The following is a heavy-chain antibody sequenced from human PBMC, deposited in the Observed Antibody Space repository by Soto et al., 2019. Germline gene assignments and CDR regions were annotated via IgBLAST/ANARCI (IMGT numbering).Heavy chain of an antibody. CDR1: GYTFTAHS. D-gene: IGHD2-8*01. Sequence: QVPLVQSGTEVKEPGASVRVSCKASGYTFTAHSLHWARQVPGQGLEWMGWIIVSHDRPRYAPQFQGRLTFETDRIATTAYMQLTRLPPEDTAVYFCARETEDGVPGDYWGQGTPVVVSS. V-gene: IGHV1-3*01. J-gene: IGHJ4*02. CDR2: IIVSHDRP. CDR3: ARETEDGVPGDY.